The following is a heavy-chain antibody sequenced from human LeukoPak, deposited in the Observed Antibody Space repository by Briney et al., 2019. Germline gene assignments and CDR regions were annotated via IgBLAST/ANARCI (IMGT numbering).Heavy chain of an antibody. J-gene: IGHJ6*02. V-gene: IGHV1-18*01. Sequence: GASVKVSCKASGYTFTSYGISWVRQAPGQGLEWMGWISAYNGNTNYAQNLQGRVTMTTETSTSTAYMELRSLRSDDTAVYYCARDDYDILTGPHYYYYGMDVWGQGTTVTVSS. CDR1: GYTFTSYG. CDR3: ARDDYDILTGPHYYYYGMDV. D-gene: IGHD3-9*01. CDR2: ISAYNGNT.